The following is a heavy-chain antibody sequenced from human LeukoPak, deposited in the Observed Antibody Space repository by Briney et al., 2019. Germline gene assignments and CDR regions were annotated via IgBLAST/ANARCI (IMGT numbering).Heavy chain of an antibody. V-gene: IGHV4-34*01. Sequence: SETLSLTXAVYGGSFRGYYWSWIRQPPGKGLEWIGEINHSGSTNYNPSLKSRVTISVDTSKNQFSLKLSSVTAADTAVYYCAREEFYYWSQGALVTVSS. J-gene: IGHJ4*02. CDR1: GGSFRGYY. CDR3: AREEFYY. D-gene: IGHD3-10*01. CDR2: INHSGST.